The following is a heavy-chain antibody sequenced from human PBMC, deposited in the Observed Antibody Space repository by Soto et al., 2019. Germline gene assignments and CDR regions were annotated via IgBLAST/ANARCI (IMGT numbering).Heavy chain of an antibody. CDR1: GGTFSSYT. J-gene: IGHJ2*01. CDR2: IIPILGIA. V-gene: IGHV1-69*08. Sequence: QVQLVQSGAEVKKPGSSVKVSCKASGGTFSSYTISWVRQAPGQGLEWMGRIIPILGIANYAQKFQGRVTITADKSTSTAYMELSSLRSEDTAVYYCARDNPGDYGDYGGYFDLWGRGTLVTVSS. CDR3: ARDNPGDYGDYGGYFDL. D-gene: IGHD4-17*01.